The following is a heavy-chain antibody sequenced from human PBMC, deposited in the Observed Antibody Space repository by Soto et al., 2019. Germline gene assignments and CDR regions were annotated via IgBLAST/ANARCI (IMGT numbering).Heavy chain of an antibody. J-gene: IGHJ5*02. V-gene: IGHV4-30-2*01. CDR1: GGSITIGGYC. Sequence: QLQLQESGSGLVKPSQTLSLTCTVSGGSITIGGYCWSWIRQPPGQGLEWIGYICHSGNTYYTPSPKSRVTPSLARSTTPFSLTLSSVTAAATAVYYCASVWFGDSTWFDPWGQGTLVTVSS. CDR3: ASVWFGDSTWFDP. CDR2: ICHSGNT. D-gene: IGHD3-10*01.